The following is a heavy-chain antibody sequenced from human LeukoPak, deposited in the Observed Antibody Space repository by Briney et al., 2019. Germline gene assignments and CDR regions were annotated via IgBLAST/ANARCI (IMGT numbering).Heavy chain of an antibody. CDR3: ARSGSYYPLDS. CDR2: TNPGGSEK. J-gene: IGHJ4*02. V-gene: IGHV3-7*03. D-gene: IGHD1-26*01. Sequence: PGGSLRLSWGASGFTFSSFWMSWVRQAPGKGLEWVANTNPGGSEKYYVDSMKGRLTISRDNAKSSLYLQMNSLRAEDTAVYYCARSGSYYPLDSWGQGILVTVSS. CDR1: GFTFSSFW.